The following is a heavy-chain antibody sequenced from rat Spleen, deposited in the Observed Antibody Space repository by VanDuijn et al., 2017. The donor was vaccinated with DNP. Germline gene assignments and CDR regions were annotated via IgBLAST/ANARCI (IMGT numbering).Heavy chain of an antibody. CDR1: GYSITSSYR. J-gene: IGHJ4*01. D-gene: IGHD5-1*01. Sequence: EVQLQESGPGLVKTSQSLSLTCSVTGYSITSSYRWNWIRKFPGNKLEWMGSVNSAGTTNYNPSLKSRISITRDTSKNQLFLQVNSVTTEDTATYYCARVQLGYYVMDAWGQGTSVTVSS. CDR3: ARVQLGYYVMDA. V-gene: IGHV3-3*01. CDR2: VNSAGTT.